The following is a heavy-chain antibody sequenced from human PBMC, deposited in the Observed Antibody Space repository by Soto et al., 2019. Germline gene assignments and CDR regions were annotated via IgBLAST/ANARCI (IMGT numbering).Heavy chain of an antibody. CDR1: GGTFSSYA. D-gene: IGHD3-10*01. CDR2: IIPIFGTA. J-gene: IGHJ4*02. Sequence: GASVKVSCKASGGTFSSYAISWVRQAPGQGLEWMGGIIPIFGTANYAQKFQGRVTITADESTSTAYMELSSLRSEDTAVYYCARDRYYYGSGSYYTGDYWGQGTLVTVS. CDR3: ARDRYYYGSGSYYTGDY. V-gene: IGHV1-69*13.